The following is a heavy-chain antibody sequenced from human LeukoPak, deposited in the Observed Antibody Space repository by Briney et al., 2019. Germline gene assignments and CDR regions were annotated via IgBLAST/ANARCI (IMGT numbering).Heavy chain of an antibody. Sequence: GGSLRLSCAASGFTFSSYWMSWVRQAPGEGLEWVASIKQDGSEKYYVDSVKGRLTISRDNAKNSLYLQMNSLRAEDTAVYFCAKLPYGSGTFDYWGRGTLVTVSS. D-gene: IGHD3-10*01. CDR1: GFTFSSYW. V-gene: IGHV3-7*01. J-gene: IGHJ4*02. CDR2: IKQDGSEK. CDR3: AKLPYGSGTFDY.